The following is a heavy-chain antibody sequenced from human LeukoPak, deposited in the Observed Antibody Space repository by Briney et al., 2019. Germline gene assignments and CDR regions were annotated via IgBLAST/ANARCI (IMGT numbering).Heavy chain of an antibody. Sequence: ASVTVSCTASGYTFTGYYMHWVRQAPGQGLEWMGWINPNSGGTNYAQKFQGRVTMTRHTSISTAYMELSRLRSDDTAVYYCASGRYSYGSTTDYWGQGTLVTVSS. CDR1: GYTFTGYY. J-gene: IGHJ4*02. V-gene: IGHV1-2*02. D-gene: IGHD5-18*01. CDR2: INPNSGGT. CDR3: ASGRYSYGSTTDY.